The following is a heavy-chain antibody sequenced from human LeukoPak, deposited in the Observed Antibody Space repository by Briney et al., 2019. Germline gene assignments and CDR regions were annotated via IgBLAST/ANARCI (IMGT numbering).Heavy chain of an antibody. J-gene: IGHJ4*02. CDR3: ARDYQRQLYLYYFDY. V-gene: IGHV3-23*01. CDR1: GFTFSSYA. CDR2: ISGSGGST. D-gene: IGHD2-2*01. Sequence: GGSLRLSCTASGFTFSSYAMSWVRQAPGKGLEWVSAISGSGGSTYYADSVKGRFTISRDNSKNTLYLQMNSLRAEDTAVYYCARDYQRQLYLYYFDYWGQGTLVTVSS.